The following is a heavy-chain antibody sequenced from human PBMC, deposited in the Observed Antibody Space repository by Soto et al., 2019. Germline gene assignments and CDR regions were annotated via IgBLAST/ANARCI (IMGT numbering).Heavy chain of an antibody. CDR2: INDSGST. J-gene: IGHJ4*02. Sequence: QVQLQLWGAGLLKPSETLSLTCAVYGGSFRDNYWSWLRQPPGKGLEWIGEINDSGSTNYNPSLKSRVTISIDTSKKQSSLKLNSVTAADTAVFYCAGGQVYGSGSYPAYWGQGALVTVSS. V-gene: IGHV4-34*02. CDR1: GGSFRDNY. D-gene: IGHD3-10*01. CDR3: AGGQVYGSGSYPAY.